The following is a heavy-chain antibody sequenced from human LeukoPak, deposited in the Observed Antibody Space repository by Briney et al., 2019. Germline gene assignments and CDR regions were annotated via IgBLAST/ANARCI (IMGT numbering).Heavy chain of an antibody. V-gene: IGHV4-4*02. Sequence: SETLSLTCAVSGGSISSSNWWSWVRQPPGKGLEWIGEIYHSGSTNYNPSLKSRVTISVDKSKNQFSLKLSSVTAADTAVYYCARGRSSGSYSPLGYWGQGTLVTVSS. CDR2: IYHSGST. J-gene: IGHJ4*02. D-gene: IGHD1-26*01. CDR1: GGSISSSNW. CDR3: ARGRSSGSYSPLGY.